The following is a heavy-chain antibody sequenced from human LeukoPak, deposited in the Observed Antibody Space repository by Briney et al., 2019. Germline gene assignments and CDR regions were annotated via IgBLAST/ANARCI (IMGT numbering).Heavy chain of an antibody. CDR2: ISFDGKIS. J-gene: IGHJ4*02. CDR1: GFIFNRYG. D-gene: IGHD5-24*01. Sequence: GRSLRLSCAASGFIFNRYGMHWVRQAPGKGLEWVAVISFDGKISYYADSVKGRFTISRDNSKNTLDLQMNSLRPEDTAVYYCARSREGYNLFDYWGQGTLVTVSS. V-gene: IGHV3-30*03. CDR3: ARSREGYNLFDY.